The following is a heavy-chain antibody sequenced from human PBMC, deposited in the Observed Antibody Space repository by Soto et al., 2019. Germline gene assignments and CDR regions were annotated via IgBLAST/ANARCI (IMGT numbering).Heavy chain of an antibody. Sequence: GGSLRLSCAASGFTFSSYAMSWVRQAPGKGLEWVSAISGSGGSTYYADSVKGRFTISRDNSKNTLYLQMNSLRAEDTAVYYCAKDLGYCSSTSCYFPEYHMDVWGQGTTVPVAS. J-gene: IGHJ6*03. CDR1: GFTFSSYA. CDR3: AKDLGYCSSTSCYFPEYHMDV. D-gene: IGHD2-2*01. CDR2: ISGSGGST. V-gene: IGHV3-23*01.